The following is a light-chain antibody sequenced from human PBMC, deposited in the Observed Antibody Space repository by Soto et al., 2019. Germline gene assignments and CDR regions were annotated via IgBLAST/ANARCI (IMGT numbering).Light chain of an antibody. J-gene: IGKJ1*01. V-gene: IGKV3-20*01. CDR2: GVS. Sequence: EMGLTQSPGTLYLSPGERATLSCTAGQSVPSNFLAWDQQKPGQAPILVIYGVSRRATGVPDRFSGSGSGTDFTLTISKLEPEDFAVYYCQQYDSSWTFGQGTKVEIK. CDR3: QQYDSSWT. CDR1: QSVPSNF.